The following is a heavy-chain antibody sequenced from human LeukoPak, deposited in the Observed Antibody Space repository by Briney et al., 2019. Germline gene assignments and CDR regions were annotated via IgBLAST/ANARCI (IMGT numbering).Heavy chain of an antibody. J-gene: IGHJ4*02. Sequence: GGSLRLSCAASGFTFSSYGMHWVRQAPGKGLEWVAFILYDGSNKYYADSVKGRFTISRDNSKNTLYLQMNSLRAEDTAVYYCARSGSYYLFDYWGQGTLVTVSS. V-gene: IGHV3-30*02. CDR3: ARSGSYYLFDY. CDR2: ILYDGSNK. D-gene: IGHD1-26*01. CDR1: GFTFSSYG.